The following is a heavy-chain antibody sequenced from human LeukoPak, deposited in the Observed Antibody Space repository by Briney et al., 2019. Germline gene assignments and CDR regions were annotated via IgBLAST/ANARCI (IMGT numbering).Heavy chain of an antibody. CDR3: ARDSRGCSSTSCYSYGMDV. CDR2: IYYSGST. J-gene: IGHJ6*02. CDR1: GGSIRSGGYY. Sequence: SETLSLTCTVSGGSIRSGGYYWSWSRQHPGRGVEWIGYIYYSGSTYYNPSLKSRVTISVDTSKNQFSLKLSSVTAADTAVYYCARDSRGCSSTSCYSYGMDVWGQGTTVTVSS. V-gene: IGHV4-31*03. D-gene: IGHD2-2*01.